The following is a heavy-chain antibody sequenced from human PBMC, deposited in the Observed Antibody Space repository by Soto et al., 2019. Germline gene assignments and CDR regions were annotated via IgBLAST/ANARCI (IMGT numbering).Heavy chain of an antibody. Sequence: SETLSLTCAVSGGSISSSSWWSWVRQPPGKGLEWIGEIYHSGSTNYNPSLKSRVTISVDKSKNQFSLKLSSVTAADTAVYYCARDLHGGAAAGTGYWRQRTLVTVSS. D-gene: IGHD6-13*01. V-gene: IGHV4-4*02. J-gene: IGHJ4*02. CDR1: GGSISSSSW. CDR2: IYHSGST. CDR3: ARDLHGGAAAGTGY.